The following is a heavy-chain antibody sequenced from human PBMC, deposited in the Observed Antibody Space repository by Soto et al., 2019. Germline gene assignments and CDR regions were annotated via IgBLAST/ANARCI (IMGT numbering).Heavy chain of an antibody. CDR1: GVTFSSYA. CDR3: APLGGFLEWLPPAFDY. CDR2: ISGGGGST. D-gene: IGHD3-3*01. V-gene: IGHV3-23*01. Sequence: GGSLRLSCAASGVTFSSYAMSWVRQAPGKGLEWVSAISGGGGSTYYADSVKGRFTISRDNSKNTLYLQMNSLRAEDTAVYYCAPLGGFLEWLPPAFDYWGQGTLVTVS. J-gene: IGHJ4*02.